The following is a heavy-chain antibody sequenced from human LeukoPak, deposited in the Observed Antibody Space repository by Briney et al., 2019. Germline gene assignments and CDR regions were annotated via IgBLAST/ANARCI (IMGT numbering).Heavy chain of an antibody. CDR3: ARDRSRFYY. J-gene: IGHJ4*02. D-gene: IGHD2-2*01. Sequence: PGGSLRLSCAASGLTFSNYWMSWVRQAPGKRLEWVANIKEDGNEKYYVDSVKGRFTISRDNAKKSLYLQMNSLRAEDTAVYYCARDRSRFYYWGQGTPVTVSS. V-gene: IGHV3-7*01. CDR2: IKEDGNEK. CDR1: GLTFSNYW.